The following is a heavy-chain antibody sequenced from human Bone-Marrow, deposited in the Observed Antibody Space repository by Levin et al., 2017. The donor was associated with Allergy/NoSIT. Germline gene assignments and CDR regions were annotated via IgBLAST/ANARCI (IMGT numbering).Heavy chain of an antibody. V-gene: IGHV3-33*01. D-gene: IGHD3-22*01. CDR3: ARVNDSSGYYYYYYGMDV. J-gene: IGHJ6*02. CDR1: GFTFSTSG. Sequence: GESLKISCAASGFTFSTSGMHWVRQAPGKGLEWVAMKWYDGNTEHYAESVKGRFTISRDNSRNTLYLQMNSLRAEDTAVYYCARVNDSSGYYYYYYGMDVWGQGTTVTVSS. CDR2: KWYDGNTE.